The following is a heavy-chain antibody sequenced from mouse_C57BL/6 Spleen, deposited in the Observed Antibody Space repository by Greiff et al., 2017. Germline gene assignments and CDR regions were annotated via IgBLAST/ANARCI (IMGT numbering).Heavy chain of an antibody. V-gene: IGHV5-12*01. CDR1: GFTFSDYY. Sequence: EVQRVESGGGLVQPGGSLKLSCAASGFTFSDYYMYWVRQTPEKRLEWVAYISNGGGSTYYPDTVKGRFTISRDNAKNTLYLQLSRLKSEDTAMYYCARQNYYGSSYGAMDYWGQGTSVTVSS. CDR3: ARQNYYGSSYGAMDY. CDR2: ISNGGGST. J-gene: IGHJ4*01. D-gene: IGHD1-1*01.